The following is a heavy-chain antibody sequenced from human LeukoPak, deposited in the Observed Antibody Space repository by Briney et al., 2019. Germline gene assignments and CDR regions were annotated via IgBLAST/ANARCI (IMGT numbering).Heavy chain of an antibody. J-gene: IGHJ6*03. D-gene: IGHD3-3*01. CDR3: ARSLFRFLEWSYRSYYYYYMGV. Sequence: SVKVSCKASGGTFSRYAISWVRQAPGQGLEWMGGIIPIFGTANYAQKFQGRVTITADKSTSTAYMGLSSLRSEDTAVYYCARSLFRFLEWSYRSYYYYYMGVWGKGTTVTVSS. V-gene: IGHV1-69*06. CDR1: GGTFSRYA. CDR2: IIPIFGTA.